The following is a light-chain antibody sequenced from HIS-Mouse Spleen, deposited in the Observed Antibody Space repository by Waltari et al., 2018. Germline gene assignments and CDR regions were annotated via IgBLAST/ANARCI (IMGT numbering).Light chain of an antibody. Sequence: QSALTQPRSVSGSPGQSVTISCTGTSSDVGGYNYVSWYQQHLGKAPKLMIYDVSKRPSGVPDRFSGSNAGNTASLTISGLQAEDEADYYCCSYAGSYTGVFGTGTKVTVL. V-gene: IGLV2-11*01. CDR2: DVS. CDR1: SSDVGGYNY. CDR3: CSYAGSYTGV. J-gene: IGLJ1*01.